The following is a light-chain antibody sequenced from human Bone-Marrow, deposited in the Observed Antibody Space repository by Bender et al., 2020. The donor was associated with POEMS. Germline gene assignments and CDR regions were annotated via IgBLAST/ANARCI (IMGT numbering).Light chain of an antibody. J-gene: IGLJ3*02. Sequence: QSALTQPASVSGSPGQSITISCTGTSSDVGSYNLVSWYQQHPGKAPKLMIYDVNKRPSGVSDRFSGSKSGNTASLTISGLQAEDEADYYCSSYTSSNTLVFGGGTKLTVL. CDR3: SSYTSSNTLV. CDR1: SSDVGSYNL. V-gene: IGLV2-14*02. CDR2: DVN.